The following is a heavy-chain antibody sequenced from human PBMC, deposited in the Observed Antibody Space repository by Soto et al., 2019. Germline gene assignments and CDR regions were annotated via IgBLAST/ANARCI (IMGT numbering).Heavy chain of an antibody. CDR1: GYTFTSYA. Sequence: ASVKVSCKASGYTFTSYAMHWVRQAPGQRLEWMGWINAGNGNTKYSQKFQGRVTITRDTSASTAYMELSSLRSEDTAVYYCARDKRLISFKQWLVPNWFDPRGQGPLLTVS. D-gene: IGHD6-19*01. J-gene: IGHJ5*02. V-gene: IGHV1-3*01. CDR3: ARDKRLISFKQWLVPNWFDP. CDR2: INAGNGNT.